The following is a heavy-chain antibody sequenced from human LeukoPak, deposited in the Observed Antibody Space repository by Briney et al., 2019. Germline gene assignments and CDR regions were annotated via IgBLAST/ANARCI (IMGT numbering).Heavy chain of an antibody. CDR2: IYYSGST. CDR3: ARAGFYDFWSGYSNFDY. D-gene: IGHD3-3*01. Sequence: SETLSLTCTVSGGSISSYYWSWIRQPPGKGLEWIGYIYYSGSTNYNPSLKSRVTISVDTSKNQFSLKLSSVTAADTAVYYSARAGFYDFWSGYSNFDYWGQGTLVTVSS. J-gene: IGHJ4*02. V-gene: IGHV4-59*01. CDR1: GGSISSYY.